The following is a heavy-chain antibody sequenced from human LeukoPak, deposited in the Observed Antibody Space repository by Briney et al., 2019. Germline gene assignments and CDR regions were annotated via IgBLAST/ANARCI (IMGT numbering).Heavy chain of an antibody. CDR2: IYHSGST. CDR1: GGSISSGGYS. J-gene: IGHJ6*02. Sequence: SQILSLTCAVSGGSISSGGYSWSWIRQPPGKGLEWIGYIYHSGSTYYNPSLKSRVTISVDRSKNQFSLKLSSVTAADTAVYYCARGIAADGSYGMDVWGQGTTVTVSS. D-gene: IGHD6-13*01. V-gene: IGHV4-30-2*01. CDR3: ARGIAADGSYGMDV.